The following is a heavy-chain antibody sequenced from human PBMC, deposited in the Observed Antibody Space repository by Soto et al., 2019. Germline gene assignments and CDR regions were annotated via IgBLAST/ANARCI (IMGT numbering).Heavy chain of an antibody. D-gene: IGHD6-19*01. CDR2: INPNSGGT. CDR3: ARAYSSSLYDWFDP. V-gene: IGHV1-2*02. J-gene: IGHJ5*02. CDR1: GYTFTGYY. Sequence: APVKVSCKASGYTFTGYYIHWVLQAPGQGLEWMGWINPNSGGTNYAQKFQGRVTMTRDTSIGTAYMELSRLRSDDTAVYYCARAYSSSLYDWFDPWGQGTLVTVSS.